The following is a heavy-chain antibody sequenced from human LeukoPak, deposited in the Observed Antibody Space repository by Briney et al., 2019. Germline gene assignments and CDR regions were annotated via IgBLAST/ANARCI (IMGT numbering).Heavy chain of an antibody. J-gene: IGHJ4*02. V-gene: IGHV4-4*03. CDR2: IYHSGST. CDR3: ARVRLGDNSGYSLDY. CDR1: GASISSSNW. D-gene: IGHD3-22*01. Sequence: PETLSLTCAVSGASISSSNWWSWVRQSPGKGLEWIGEIYHSGSTNYNPSLKSRVAISVDKSKNQFSLKLSSVTAADTAVYYCARVRLGDNSGYSLDYWGQGTLVTVSS.